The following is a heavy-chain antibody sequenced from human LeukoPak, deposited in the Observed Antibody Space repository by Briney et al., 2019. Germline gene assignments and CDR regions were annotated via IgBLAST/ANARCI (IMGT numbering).Heavy chain of an antibody. J-gene: IGHJ4*02. Sequence: ASVKVSCKASGGTFSSYGISWVRQAPGQGLEWMGWSSAYNGNTIYAQKLQGRVTMTTDTSTSTAYMELRSLRSDDTAVYYCARDSPQYYDILTGQRPFDYWGQGTLVTVSS. CDR2: SSAYNGNT. D-gene: IGHD3-9*01. CDR1: GGTFSSYG. V-gene: IGHV1-18*01. CDR3: ARDSPQYYDILTGQRPFDY.